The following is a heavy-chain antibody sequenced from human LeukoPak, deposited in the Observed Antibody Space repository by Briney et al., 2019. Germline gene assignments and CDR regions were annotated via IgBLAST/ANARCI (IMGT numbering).Heavy chain of an antibody. J-gene: IGHJ4*02. Sequence: SETLSLTCTVSGGSISSSSYYWGWIRQPPGKGLGWIGSIYYSGSTYYNPSFKSRVTISVDTSKNQFSLKLSSVTAADTAVYYCARRVPSGAFTFDYWGQGTLVTVSS. V-gene: IGHV4-39*01. CDR3: ARRVPSGAFTFDY. D-gene: IGHD7-27*01. CDR2: IYYSGST. CDR1: GGSISSSSYY.